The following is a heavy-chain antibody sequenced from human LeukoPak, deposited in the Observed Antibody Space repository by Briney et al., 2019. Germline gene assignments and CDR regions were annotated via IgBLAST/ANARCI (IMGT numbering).Heavy chain of an antibody. D-gene: IGHD2-21*02. CDR2: IYHSGST. Sequence: SETLSLTCTVSGYSISGGYYWGWIRQPPGKGLEWIGSIYHSGSTYYNPSLKSRVTISVDTSKNQFSLKLSSVTAADTAVYYCARVRVVVTATNNRFDPWGQGTLVTVSS. J-gene: IGHJ5*02. V-gene: IGHV4-38-2*02. CDR3: ARVRVVVTATNNRFDP. CDR1: GYSISGGYY.